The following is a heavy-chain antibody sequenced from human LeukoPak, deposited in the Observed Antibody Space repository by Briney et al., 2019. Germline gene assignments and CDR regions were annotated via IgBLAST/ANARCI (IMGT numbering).Heavy chain of an antibody. CDR3: TRDRHINNSGRFDP. CDR1: GYSFNSHH. J-gene: IGHJ5*02. V-gene: IGHV1-2*06. CDR2: INPNSGDT. D-gene: IGHD2-21*01. Sequence: ASVKVSCKTSGYSFNSHHVHWVRQAPGQGLEWMGRINPNSGDTNYARNFQGRVTMTKDTSINTAYMVLSSLRSDDTAVYYCTRDRHINNSGRFDPWGQGTLVTVSS.